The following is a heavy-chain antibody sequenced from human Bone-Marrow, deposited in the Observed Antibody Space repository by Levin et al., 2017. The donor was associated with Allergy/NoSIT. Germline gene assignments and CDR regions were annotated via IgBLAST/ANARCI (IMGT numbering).Heavy chain of an antibody. CDR1: GGTFSSYA. D-gene: IGHD3-22*01. CDR3: ARVITMIGISRFLGYFDY. V-gene: IGHV1-69*13. Sequence: SVKVSCKASGGTFSSYAISWVRQAPGQGLEWMGGIIPIFGTANYAQKFQGRVTITADESTSTAYMELSSLRSEDTPVYYCARVITMIGISRFLGYFDYWGQGTLVTISS. J-gene: IGHJ4*02. CDR2: IIPIFGTA.